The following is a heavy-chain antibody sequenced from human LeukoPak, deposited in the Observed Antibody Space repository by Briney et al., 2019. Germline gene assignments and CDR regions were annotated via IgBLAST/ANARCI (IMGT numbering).Heavy chain of an antibody. D-gene: IGHD6-19*01. CDR1: GFTFSSYG. J-gene: IGHJ4*02. Sequence: PGGSLRLSCAASGFTFSSYGMHWVRQAPGKGLEWVAFIRYDGSNRYYADSVKGRFTISRDNSKNTLYLQMNSLRAEDTAVYYCAKDLTGYSSGWYPPLDYWGQGTLVTVSS. CDR2: IRYDGSNR. V-gene: IGHV3-30*02. CDR3: AKDLTGYSSGWYPPLDY.